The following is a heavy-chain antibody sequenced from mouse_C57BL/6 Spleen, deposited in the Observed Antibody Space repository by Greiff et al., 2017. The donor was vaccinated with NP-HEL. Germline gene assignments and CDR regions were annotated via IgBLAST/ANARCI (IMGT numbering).Heavy chain of an antibody. V-gene: IGHV1-53*01. J-gene: IGHJ3*01. Sequence: VQLQQSGTELVKPGASVKLSCKASGYTFTSYWMHWVKQRPGQGLEWIGNINPSNGGTNYNEKFKSKATLTVDKSSSTAYMQLSSLTSEDSAVYYCARWDYDEGAWFAYWGQGTLVTVSA. CDR3: ARWDYDEGAWFAY. D-gene: IGHD2-4*01. CDR2: INPSNGGT. CDR1: GYTFTSYW.